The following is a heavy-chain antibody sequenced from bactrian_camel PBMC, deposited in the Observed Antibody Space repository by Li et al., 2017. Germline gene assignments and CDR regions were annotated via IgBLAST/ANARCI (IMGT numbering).Heavy chain of an antibody. CDR3: AVDQPCDYCRGGSCPYRSSYGY. Sequence: HVQLVESGGGSVQAGGSLRLSCVASGSTHMRYCMAWFRQAPGKEREGIAGVDSDGSISYSDSVKGRFTISRGNADNTLYLQMNSLKPDDSAMYYCAVDQPCDYCRGGSCPYRSSYGYWGQGTQVTV. CDR1: GSTHMRYC. D-gene: IGHD7*01. CDR2: VDSDGSIS. J-gene: IGHJ6*01. V-gene: IGHV3S6*01.